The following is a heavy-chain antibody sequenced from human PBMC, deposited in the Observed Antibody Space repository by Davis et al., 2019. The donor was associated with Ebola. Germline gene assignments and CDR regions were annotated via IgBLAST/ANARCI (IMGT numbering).Heavy chain of an antibody. V-gene: IGHV3-21*01. CDR1: GFTFDSQT. J-gene: IGHJ6*04. D-gene: IGHD2-21*01. Sequence: GESLKISCAASGFTFDSQTMNWLRQAPGKALEWVSSISSDSDYIYYADSATGRFTISRDNAKNSLYLQMNSLRAEDTAVYYCATAYGPLGGGMDVWGKGTTVTVSS. CDR3: ATAYGPLGGGMDV. CDR2: ISSDSDYI.